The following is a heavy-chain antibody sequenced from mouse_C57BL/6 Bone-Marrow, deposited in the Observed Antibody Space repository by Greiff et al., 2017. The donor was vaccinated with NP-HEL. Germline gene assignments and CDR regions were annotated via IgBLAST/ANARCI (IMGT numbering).Heavy chain of an antibody. J-gene: IGHJ2*01. CDR1: GFTFSSYA. CDR3: ARDYYGILDY. CDR2: ISDGGSYT. V-gene: IGHV5-4*01. Sequence: EVKLVESGGGLVKPGGSLKLSCAASGFTFSSYAMSWVRQTPEKRLEWVATISDGGSYTYYPDNVKGRFTISRDNAKNNLYLQMSHLKSEDTAMYYCARDYYGILDYWGQGTTLTVSS. D-gene: IGHD1-1*01.